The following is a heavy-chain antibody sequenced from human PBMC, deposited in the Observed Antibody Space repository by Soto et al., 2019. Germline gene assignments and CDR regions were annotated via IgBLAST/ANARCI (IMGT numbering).Heavy chain of an antibody. Sequence: SETLSLTCTVSGGSISSGGYYWSWIRQHPGKGLEWIGYIYYSGSTYYNPSLKSRVTISVDTSKNQFSLKLSSVTAADTALYYCAREYYYDRSRYYRPGPFDYWGQGTLVTVSS. CDR2: IYYSGST. CDR3: AREYYYDRSRYYRPGPFDY. CDR1: GGSISSGGYY. V-gene: IGHV4-31*03. J-gene: IGHJ4*02. D-gene: IGHD3-22*01.